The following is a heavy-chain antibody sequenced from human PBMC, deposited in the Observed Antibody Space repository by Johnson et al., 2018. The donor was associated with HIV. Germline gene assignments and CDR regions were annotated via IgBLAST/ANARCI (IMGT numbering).Heavy chain of an antibody. V-gene: IGHV3-15*01. CDR2: LRSKTAGGTI. CDR1: GMTFSDLW. Sequence: VQLVESGGGLVKPGGSLRLSCAASGMTFSDLWMNWVRQAPGKGLEWVGRLRSKTAGGTIEYAAPVKGRFTISRDDSKDTLYLQMNSLKIEDTAVYYCITDHPTAPLVVMNAFDIWGQGTMVTVSS. CDR3: ITDHPTAPLVVMNAFDI. J-gene: IGHJ3*02. D-gene: IGHD3-16*02.